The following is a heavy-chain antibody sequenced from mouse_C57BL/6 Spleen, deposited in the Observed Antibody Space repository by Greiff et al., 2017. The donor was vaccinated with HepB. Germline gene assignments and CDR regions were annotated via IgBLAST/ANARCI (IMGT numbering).Heavy chain of an antibody. J-gene: IGHJ3*01. CDR3: ARAYGNPTAWFAY. D-gene: IGHD2-1*01. V-gene: IGHV3-6*01. Sequence: EVQLQESGPGLVKPSQSLSLTCSVTGYSITSGYYWNWIRQFPGNKLEWMGYISYDGSNNYNPSLKNRISITRDTSKNQFFLKLNSVTTEDTATYYCARAYGNPTAWFAYWGQGTLVTVSA. CDR1: GYSITSGYY. CDR2: ISYDGSN.